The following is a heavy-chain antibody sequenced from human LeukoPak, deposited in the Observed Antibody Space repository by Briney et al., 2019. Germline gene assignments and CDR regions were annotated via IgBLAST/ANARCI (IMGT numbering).Heavy chain of an antibody. CDR3: ARIRPGLVEPYYFDY. J-gene: IGHJ4*02. Sequence: PSETLSLTCTVSNGSISSNTYFWSWIRQPAGKGLEWIGRMSSSGISTYSPSLKSRVTISIDTSRNQFSMNLNSVTAADTAVYFCARIRPGLVEPYYFDYWGQGTLLTVSS. D-gene: IGHD2-8*02. V-gene: IGHV4-61*02. CDR2: MSSSGIS. CDR1: NGSISSNTYF.